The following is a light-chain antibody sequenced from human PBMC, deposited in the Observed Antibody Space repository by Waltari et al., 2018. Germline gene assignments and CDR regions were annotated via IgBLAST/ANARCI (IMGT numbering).Light chain of an antibody. V-gene: IGLV2-8*01. CDR2: HVT. J-gene: IGLJ2*01. CDR1: SSDVGSSDY. Sequence: QSALTQPPSASGSPGQTVTISCAGTSSDVGSSDYVSWYQKHPGQAPKLLIYHVTKRPSGVPDRFSGSKSGNTASLTVSGRQAEDEADYYCSSNAGINNFVFGGGTKLTVL. CDR3: SSNAGINNFV.